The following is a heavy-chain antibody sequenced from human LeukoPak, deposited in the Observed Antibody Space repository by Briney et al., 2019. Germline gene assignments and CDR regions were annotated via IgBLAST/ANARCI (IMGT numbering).Heavy chain of an antibody. CDR1: GYTFTGYY. V-gene: IGHV1-2*02. CDR2: INPNSGGT. D-gene: IGHD4-17*01. CDR3: ARETLDYGDYVSPSSGKEGYYYMDV. J-gene: IGHJ6*03. Sequence: ASVKVSCKASGYTFTGYYMHWVRQAPGQGLEWMGWINPNSGGTNYAQKFQGRVTMTRDTSISTAYMELSSLRSEDTAVYYCARETLDYGDYVSPSSGKEGYYYMDVWGKGTTVTISS.